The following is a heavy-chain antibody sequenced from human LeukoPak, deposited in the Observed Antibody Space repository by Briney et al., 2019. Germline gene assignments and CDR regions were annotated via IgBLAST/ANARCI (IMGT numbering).Heavy chain of an antibody. D-gene: IGHD4-11*01. CDR3: AKSNAWDWFDP. CDR1: GSSISNSIYY. J-gene: IGHJ5*02. Sequence: SETLSLTCTVSGSSISNSIYYWGWIRQSPGKGLEWIGSVYFSGYTYYNPSLKSRVTISVDKSNNQFSLNLSSVTAADTAVYYCAKSNAWDWFDPWGQGTLVTVSS. V-gene: IGHV4-39*07. CDR2: VYFSGYT.